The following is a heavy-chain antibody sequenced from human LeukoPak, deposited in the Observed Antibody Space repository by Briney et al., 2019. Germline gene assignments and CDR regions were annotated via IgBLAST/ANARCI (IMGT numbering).Heavy chain of an antibody. V-gene: IGHV3-21*01. J-gene: IGHJ4*02. CDR1: GFTFSSYS. D-gene: IGHD1-1*01. CDR3: ARDRREYGAVPNAY. CDR2: ISSSSSYI. Sequence: GGSLRLSCAASGFTFSSYSMNWVRQAPGKGLEWVSSISSSSSYIYYADSVKGRFTISRDNAKNSLYLQMNSLRAEDTAVYYCARDRREYGAVPNAYWGQGTLVTVSS.